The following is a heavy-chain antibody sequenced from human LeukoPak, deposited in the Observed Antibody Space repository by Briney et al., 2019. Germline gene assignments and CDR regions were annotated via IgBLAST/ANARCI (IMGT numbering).Heavy chain of an antibody. CDR1: GYTFTSYG. V-gene: IGHV1-18*01. Sequence: ASVKVSCKASGYTFTSYGISWVRQAPGQGLEWMGWISAYNGNTNYAQKLQGRGTMTTDTSTSTAYMELRSLRSDDTAVYYCARRGSTHYYDSMDVWGQGTTVTVSS. D-gene: IGHD3-22*01. CDR3: ARRGSTHYYDSMDV. J-gene: IGHJ6*02. CDR2: ISAYNGNT.